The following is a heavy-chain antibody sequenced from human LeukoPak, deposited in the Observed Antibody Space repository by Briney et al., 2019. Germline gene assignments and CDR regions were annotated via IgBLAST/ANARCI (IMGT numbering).Heavy chain of an antibody. J-gene: IGHJ2*01. D-gene: IGHD6-6*01. V-gene: IGHV4-30-4*01. CDR1: GGSISSGDYY. CDR3: ARSSSRTGGIDL. Sequence: SETLSLTCTVSGGSISSGDYYWSWIRQPPGKGLEWIGYIYTSGSTNYNPSLKSRVTISVDTSKNQFSLKLSSVTAADTAVYYCARSSSRTGGIDLWGRGTLVTVSS. CDR2: IYTSGST.